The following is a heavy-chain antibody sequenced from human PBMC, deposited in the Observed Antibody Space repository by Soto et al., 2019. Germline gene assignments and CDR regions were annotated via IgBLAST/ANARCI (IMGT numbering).Heavy chain of an antibody. Sequence: SETLSLTCTVSGGSISGSSYYWGWIRQPPGKGLEWIGSIYYSGSTYYNPSLKSRVTISVDRSRNQFSLKLSSVTAADTAVYFCATQSYSNSGAYYYYAMDVWGQGTTVTVSS. V-gene: IGHV4-39*07. CDR3: ATQSYSNSGAYYYYAMDV. J-gene: IGHJ6*02. CDR2: IYYSGST. CDR1: GGSISGSSYY. D-gene: IGHD4-4*01.